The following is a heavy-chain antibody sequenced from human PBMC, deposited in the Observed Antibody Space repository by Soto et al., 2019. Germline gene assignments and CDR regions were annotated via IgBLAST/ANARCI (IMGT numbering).Heavy chain of an antibody. D-gene: IGHD1-1*01. Sequence: SSETLSLTCTVSGGSMSRYYWTWIRQPPGKGLEWIGNIHYTGSTNYNPSLSSRVTILLGTSTSQFSLKVSSVTAADTAVYYCARDLTISSTDGPLDPWGSGTLGT. CDR3: ARDLTISSTDGPLDP. CDR2: IHYTGST. CDR1: GGSMSRYY. V-gene: IGHV4-59*01. J-gene: IGHJ5*02.